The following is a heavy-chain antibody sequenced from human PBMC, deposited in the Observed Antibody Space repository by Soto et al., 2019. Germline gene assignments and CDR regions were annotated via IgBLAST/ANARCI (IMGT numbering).Heavy chain of an antibody. CDR1: RYTYTRYH. J-gene: IGHJ5*02. Sequence: ASVKVSRKAPRYTYTRYHINWVRLAPGQGLEWMGVINPHGGSTAYAQKFKGRVTLTRDTSASTVYMEVSSLTSEDTAMYYCARSSGGNFGIIIEGTNWFAPWGEGTLVTVSS. V-gene: IGHV1-46*01. D-gene: IGHD1-26*01. CDR2: INPHGGST. CDR3: ARSSGGNFGIIIEGTNWFAP.